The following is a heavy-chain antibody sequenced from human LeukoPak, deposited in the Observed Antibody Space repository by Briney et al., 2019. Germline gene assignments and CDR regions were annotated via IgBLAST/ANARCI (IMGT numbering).Heavy chain of an antibody. D-gene: IGHD6-19*01. J-gene: IGHJ4*02. Sequence: GGSLRLSCAASGFTFSRYAMHWVRQAPGKGLEWVSSSSGSGSNTYYADSVKGRFTISRDNSKNTVYLQMNSLRVEDTAVYYCAKDGGGWYTSGWYYFDFWGPGTLVTVSS. V-gene: IGHV3-23*01. CDR3: AKDGGGWYTSGWYYFDF. CDR1: GFTFSRYA. CDR2: SSGSGSNT.